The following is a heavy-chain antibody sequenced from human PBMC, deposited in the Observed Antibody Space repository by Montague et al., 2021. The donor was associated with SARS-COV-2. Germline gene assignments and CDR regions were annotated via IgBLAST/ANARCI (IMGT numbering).Heavy chain of an antibody. J-gene: IGHJ6*02. D-gene: IGHD4-17*01. CDR3: ARGGTVTTLYYYYYGMDV. CDR1: GGSFSGYY. CDR2: INHSGST. Sequence: SETLSLTCAVYGGSFSGYYWSWIRQPPGKGLEWIGEINHSGSTNYNPSLKSRVTISVDTSKNQFSLKLSSVTAADTAVYYCARGGTVTTLYYYYYGMDVWGQGTPVTVSS. V-gene: IGHV4-34*01.